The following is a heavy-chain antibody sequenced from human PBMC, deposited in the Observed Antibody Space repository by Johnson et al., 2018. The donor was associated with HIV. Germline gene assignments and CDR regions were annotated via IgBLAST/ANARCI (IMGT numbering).Heavy chain of an antibody. CDR3: ARRPITIFGVAFGAFDI. V-gene: IGHV3-11*04. J-gene: IGHJ3*02. CDR2: ISSSGSTI. CDR1: GFTFSDYY. Sequence: QVQLVESGGGLVKPGGSLRLSCAASGFTFSDYYMSWIRQAPGKGLEWVSYISSSGSTIYYAASVKGRFTIPRDNAKNSLYLQMNSLRAEDTAVYYCARRPITIFGVAFGAFDIWGQGTMVTVSS. D-gene: IGHD3-3*01.